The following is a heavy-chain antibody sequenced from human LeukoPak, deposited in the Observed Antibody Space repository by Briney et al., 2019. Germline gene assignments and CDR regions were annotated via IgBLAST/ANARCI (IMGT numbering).Heavy chain of an antibody. CDR3: ARERYSGYDSH. CDR2: ISSSGSTI. V-gene: IGHV3-11*01. CDR1: GFTFSDYY. J-gene: IGHJ4*02. Sequence: GGSLRLSCAASGFTFSDYYMSWIRQAPGRGLEWVSYISSSGSTIYYADSVKGRFTISRDNAKNSLYLQMNSLRAEDTAVYYCARERYSGYDSHWGQGTLVTVSS. D-gene: IGHD5-12*01.